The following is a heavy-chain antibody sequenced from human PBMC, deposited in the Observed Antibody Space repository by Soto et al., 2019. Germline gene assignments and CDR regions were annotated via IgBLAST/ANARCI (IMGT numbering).Heavy chain of an antibody. Sequence: EVQLVESGGGLVKPGGSLRLSCAASGFTFSSYSMNWVRQAPGKGLEWVSSISSSSSYIYYADSVKGRFTISRDNAKNSLYLQINSLRAEDTAVYYCARGLRITMVRGVDDAFDIWGQGTMVTVSS. CDR1: GFTFSSYS. CDR3: ARGLRITMVRGVDDAFDI. D-gene: IGHD3-10*01. CDR2: ISSSSSYI. J-gene: IGHJ3*02. V-gene: IGHV3-21*01.